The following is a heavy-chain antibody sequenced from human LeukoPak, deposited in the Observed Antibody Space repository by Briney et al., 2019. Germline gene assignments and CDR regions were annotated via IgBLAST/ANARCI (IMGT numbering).Heavy chain of an antibody. Sequence: ADSVKGRFTISRDKSKNTLYLQMNSLRAEDTAVYYCAKDVAAVTTYYDFWSGYYSPYYYYGMDVWGQGTTVTVSS. J-gene: IGHJ6*02. CDR3: AKDVAAVTTYYDFWSGYYSPYYYYGMDV. D-gene: IGHD3-3*01. V-gene: IGHV3-23*01.